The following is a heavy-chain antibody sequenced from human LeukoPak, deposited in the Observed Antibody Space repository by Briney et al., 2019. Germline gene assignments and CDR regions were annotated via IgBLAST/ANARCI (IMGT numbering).Heavy chain of an antibody. J-gene: IGHJ3*02. V-gene: IGHV4-61*02. CDR1: GGSISSGSYY. Sequence: SQTLSHTCTVSGGSISSGSYYWSWIRQPAGKGLEWIGRSYTNGSTNYNPSLKSRVTISVDTSKSQFSLKLSSVTAADTAVYYCARGGSGWSDGAFDIWGQGTMVTVSS. CDR2: SYTNGST. CDR3: ARGGSGWSDGAFDI. D-gene: IGHD6-19*01.